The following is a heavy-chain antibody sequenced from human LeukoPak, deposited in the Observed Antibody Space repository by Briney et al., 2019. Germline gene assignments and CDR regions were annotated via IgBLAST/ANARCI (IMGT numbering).Heavy chain of an antibody. D-gene: IGHD3-22*01. CDR1: GFTFSSYA. CDR2: IWYDGSNK. J-gene: IGHJ3*02. CDR3: ASYSSGHDAFDI. Sequence: GGSLRLSCAASGFTFSSYAMHWVRQAPGKGLEWVAVIWYDGSNKYYADSVKGRFTISRDNSKNTLYLQMNSLRAEDTAVYYCASYSSGHDAFDIWGQGTMVTVSS. V-gene: IGHV3-33*08.